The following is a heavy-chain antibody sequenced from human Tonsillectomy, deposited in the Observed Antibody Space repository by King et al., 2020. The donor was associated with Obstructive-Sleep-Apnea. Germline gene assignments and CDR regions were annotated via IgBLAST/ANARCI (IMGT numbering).Heavy chain of an antibody. CDR2: INPSGGST. J-gene: IGHJ4*02. CDR3: ARDSDIAAAAPH. V-gene: IGHV1-46*03. Sequence: VQLVQSGAEVKKPGASVKVSCKAFGYTFTSYYMHWVRQAPGQGLEWMGIINPSGGSTSYAQKFQGRVTMTRNTSTSTVYMELSSLRSEDTAVYYCARDSDIAAAAPHWGQGTLVTVSS. CDR1: GYTFTSYY. D-gene: IGHD6-13*01.